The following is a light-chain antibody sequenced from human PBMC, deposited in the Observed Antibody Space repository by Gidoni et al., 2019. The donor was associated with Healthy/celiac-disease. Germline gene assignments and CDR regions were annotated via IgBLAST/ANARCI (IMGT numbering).Light chain of an antibody. Sequence: DIQLTQSPSSLSASVGDRVTITCRAGQSISSYLNWYQQKPGKAPKLLIYAASSLQSGVPSRFSGSGSGTDFTLTISSLQPEDFATYYCQQSYSTPYTFXXXTKLEIK. V-gene: IGKV1-39*01. CDR2: AAS. J-gene: IGKJ2*01. CDR3: QQSYSTPYT. CDR1: QSISSY.